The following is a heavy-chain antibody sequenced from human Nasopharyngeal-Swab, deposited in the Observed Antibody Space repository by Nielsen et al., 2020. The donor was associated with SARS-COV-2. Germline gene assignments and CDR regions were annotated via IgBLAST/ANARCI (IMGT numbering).Heavy chain of an antibody. CDR2: ISGSGGKT. CDR1: GFTFDMFA. Sequence: GGSLRLSCVASGFTFDMFAMSWVRRAPGKGLEWVSAISGSGGKTFDADSVKGRFSISRDNSKNTLYLQMTSLRVEDTAVYYCARDDSSGTNLLFDYWGRGILVTVSS. CDR3: ARDDSSGTNLLFDY. J-gene: IGHJ4*02. D-gene: IGHD6-19*01. V-gene: IGHV3-23*01.